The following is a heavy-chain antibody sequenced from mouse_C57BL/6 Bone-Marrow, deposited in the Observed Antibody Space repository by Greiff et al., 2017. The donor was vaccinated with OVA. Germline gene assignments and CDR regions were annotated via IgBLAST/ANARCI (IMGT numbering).Heavy chain of an antibody. CDR1: GYTFTDYY. CDR3: ARSRGWSLAY. J-gene: IGHJ3*01. CDR2: INPNNGGT. D-gene: IGHD1-1*02. V-gene: IGHV1-26*01. Sequence: EVQLQQSGPELVKPGASVKISCKASGYTFTDYYMNWVKQSHGKSLEWIGDINPNNGGTSYNQKFKGKATLTVDKSSSTAYMELRSLTSEDSAVYYCARSRGWSLAYWGQGTLVTVSA.